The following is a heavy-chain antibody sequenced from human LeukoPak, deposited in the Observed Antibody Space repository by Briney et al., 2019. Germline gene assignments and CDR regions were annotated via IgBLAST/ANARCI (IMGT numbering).Heavy chain of an antibody. J-gene: IGHJ4*02. CDR1: GGPISNYY. Sequence: SETLSLTCTVSGGPISNYYWTWIRQSPGQGLEWNGYVYNSGITDYNPSLKSRLTISLDTSKNQFSLRLSSMTAADTAVYYCARSRGLAGAATVIDYWGQGTRVIVSS. D-gene: IGHD6-25*01. CDR3: ARSRGLAGAATVIDY. V-gene: IGHV4-59*08. CDR2: VYNSGIT.